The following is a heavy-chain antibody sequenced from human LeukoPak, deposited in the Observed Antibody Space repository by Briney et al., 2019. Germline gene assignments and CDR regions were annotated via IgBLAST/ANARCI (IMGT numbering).Heavy chain of an antibody. D-gene: IGHD6-13*01. CDR2: IYYSGST. V-gene: IGHV4-39*01. CDR3: ARTKILAAAGWGAFDY. J-gene: IGHJ4*02. CDR1: GGSISSSSYY. Sequence: SETLSLTCTVSGGSISSSSYYWGWIRQPPGKGLEWIGSIYYSGSTYYNPSLKSRVTISVDTSKNQFSLKLSSVTAADTAVYYCARTKILAAAGWGAFDYWGQGTLVTVPS.